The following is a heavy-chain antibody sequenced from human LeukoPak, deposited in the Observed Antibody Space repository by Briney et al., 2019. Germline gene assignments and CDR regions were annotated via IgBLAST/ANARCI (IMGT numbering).Heavy chain of an antibody. D-gene: IGHD6-19*01. V-gene: IGHV4-4*07. Sequence: SETLSLTCTVSGGSISSYYWSWIRQPAGKGLEWIGRIYTSGSTNYNPSLKSRVTMSVDTSKNQFSLKLSSVTAADTAVYYCARWSAGSSGWYSWFDPWGQGTLVTVSS. CDR3: ARWSAGSSGWYSWFDP. J-gene: IGHJ5*02. CDR1: GGSISSYY. CDR2: IYTSGST.